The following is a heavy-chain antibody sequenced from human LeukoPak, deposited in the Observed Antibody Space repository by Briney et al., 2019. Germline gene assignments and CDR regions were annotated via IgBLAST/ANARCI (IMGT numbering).Heavy chain of an antibody. D-gene: IGHD6-13*01. J-gene: IGHJ5*02. CDR2: IIPIFGTA. CDR3: ASGGGYSSSWYEQGFDP. V-gene: IGHV1-69*13. CDR1: GGTFSSYA. Sequence: ASVKVSCKASGGTFSSYAIGWVRQAPGQGLEWMGGIIPIFGTANYAQKFQGRVTITADESTSTAYMELSSLRSEDTAVYYCASGGGYSSSWYEQGFDPWGQGTLVTVSS.